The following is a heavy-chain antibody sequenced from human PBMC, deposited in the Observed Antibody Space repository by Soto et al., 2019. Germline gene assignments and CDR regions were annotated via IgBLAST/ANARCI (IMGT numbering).Heavy chain of an antibody. Sequence: GESLKISCKGSGYSFTSSWIGWVRQMPGKGLEWMGIIYPGDSDTGYSPSFQGQVTISADKSISTAYLHWSSLKASDTAMYYCARRVTTPYWYFDLWGRGTQVTVSS. D-gene: IGHD2-21*02. CDR3: ARRVTTPYWYFDL. V-gene: IGHV5-51*01. CDR2: IYPGDSDT. J-gene: IGHJ2*01. CDR1: GYSFTSSW.